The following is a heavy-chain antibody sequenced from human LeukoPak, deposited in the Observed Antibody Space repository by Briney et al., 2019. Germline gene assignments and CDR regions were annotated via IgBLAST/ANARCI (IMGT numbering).Heavy chain of an antibody. CDR2: ISSSGSTI. D-gene: IGHD3-10*01. V-gene: IGHV3-11*04. Sequence: GGSLRLSCAASGFTFSDYYMSWIRQAPGKGLEWVSYISSSGSTIYYADSVKGRFTISRDNAKNSLYLQMNNLRAEDTAVYYCAKDRPDYYYGSGSPVSPYYYYGMDVWGQGTTVTVSS. CDR3: AKDRPDYYYGSGSPVSPYYYYGMDV. CDR1: GFTFSDYY. J-gene: IGHJ6*02.